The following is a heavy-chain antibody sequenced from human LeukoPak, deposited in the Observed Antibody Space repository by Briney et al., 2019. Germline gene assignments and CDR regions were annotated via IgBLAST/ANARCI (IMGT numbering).Heavy chain of an antibody. Sequence: ASVKVSCKASGYTFTSYGISWVRQAPGQGLEWMGWISAYNGNTNYAQKLQGRVTMTTDTSTSTAYMELRSLRSGDTAVYYCARDYSSSSGRGYGMDVWGQGTTVTVSS. V-gene: IGHV1-18*04. CDR1: GYTFTSYG. D-gene: IGHD6-6*01. CDR3: ARDYSSSSGRGYGMDV. CDR2: ISAYNGNT. J-gene: IGHJ6*02.